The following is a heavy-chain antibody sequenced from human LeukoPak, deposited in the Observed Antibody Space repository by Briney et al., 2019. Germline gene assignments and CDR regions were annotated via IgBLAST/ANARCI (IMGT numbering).Heavy chain of an antibody. CDR2: IFASGST. D-gene: IGHD3-3*01. Sequence: SETLSLTCTVSGGSISSGSYYWSWIRQPAGKGLEWIGRIFASGSTNYNPSLKSRVTISVDTSKNQFSLKLSSVTAADTAVYYCASYRMYYDFWRVPGQDHSWGQGTLVTVSS. V-gene: IGHV4-61*02. J-gene: IGHJ4*02. CDR1: GGSISSGSYY. CDR3: ASYRMYYDFWRVPGQDHS.